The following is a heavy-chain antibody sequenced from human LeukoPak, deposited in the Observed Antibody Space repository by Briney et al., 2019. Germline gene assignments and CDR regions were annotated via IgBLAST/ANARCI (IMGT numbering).Heavy chain of an antibody. V-gene: IGHV1-69*13. CDR1: GGTFSSYA. CDR2: IIPIFGTA. Sequence: SVKVSCEASGGTFSSYAISWVRQAPGQGLEWMGGIIPIFGTANYAQKFQGRVTITADESTSTAYMELSSLRSEDTAVYYCAREEHYYDSSGYRYDYWGQGTLVTVSS. D-gene: IGHD3-22*01. J-gene: IGHJ4*02. CDR3: AREEHYYDSSGYRYDY.